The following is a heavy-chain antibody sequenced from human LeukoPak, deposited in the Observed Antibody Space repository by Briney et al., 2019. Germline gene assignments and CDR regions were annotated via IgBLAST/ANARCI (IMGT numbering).Heavy chain of an antibody. V-gene: IGHV3-30*18. CDR2: ISYDGSNK. D-gene: IGHD6-13*01. J-gene: IGHJ6*02. Sequence: GRSLRLSCAASGFTFSSYGMHWVRQAPGKGLEWVAVISYDGSNKYYADSVKGRFTISRDNPKNTLYLQMNSLRAEDTAVYYCAKGDHSSSWHQYYYYGMDVWGQGTTVTVSS. CDR3: AKGDHSSSWHQYYYYGMDV. CDR1: GFTFSSYG.